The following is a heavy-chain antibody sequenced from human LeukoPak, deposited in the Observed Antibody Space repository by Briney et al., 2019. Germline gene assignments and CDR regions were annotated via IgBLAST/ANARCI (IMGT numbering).Heavy chain of an antibody. CDR1: GFTFSNSW. CDR3: ARADDYGDYVSPFDY. J-gene: IGHJ4*02. V-gene: IGHV3-74*01. Sequence: GGSLRLSCAASGFTFSNSWMYWVRQAPGKGLVWVSRMDADGSQTDYADPVKGRFTISRDNSKNTLYLQMNSLRAEDTAVYYCARADDYGDYVSPFDYWGQGTLVTVSS. CDR2: MDADGSQT. D-gene: IGHD4-17*01.